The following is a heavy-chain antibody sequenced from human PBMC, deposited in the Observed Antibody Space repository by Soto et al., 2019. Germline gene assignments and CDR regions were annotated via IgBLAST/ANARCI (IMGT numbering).Heavy chain of an antibody. CDR3: VRCGTSSGRFSDY. CDR2: IYPSDSDI. Sequence: GESLKISCKGSGYTFTSYWIGWVRQMPGEGLEWMGVIYPSDSDIRYSPPFQGKVTISADKSITTAYLQWSSLKAADTAMYYCVRCGTSSGRFSDYWGQGTLVTVSS. CDR1: GYTFTSYW. D-gene: IGHD2-15*01. V-gene: IGHV5-51*01. J-gene: IGHJ4*02.